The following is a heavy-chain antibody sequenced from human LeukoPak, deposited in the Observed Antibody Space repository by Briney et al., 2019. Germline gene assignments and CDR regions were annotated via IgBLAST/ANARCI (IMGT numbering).Heavy chain of an antibody. D-gene: IGHD6-19*01. CDR1: GGSFSGYY. J-gene: IGHJ6*03. CDR3: ARGRYSSGWYPYYYYMDV. Sequence: SETLSLTCAVYGGSFSGYYWSWIRQPPGKGLEWIGEINHSGSTNYNPSLKSRVTISVDTSKNQFSLKLSSVTAADTAVYYCARGRYSSGWYPYYYYMDVWGKGTTVTVSS. V-gene: IGHV4-34*01. CDR2: INHSGST.